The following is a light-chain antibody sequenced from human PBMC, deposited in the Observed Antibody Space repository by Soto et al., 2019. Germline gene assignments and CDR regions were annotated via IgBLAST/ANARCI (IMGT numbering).Light chain of an antibody. CDR2: AAS. CDR3: QQSYSTPLT. Sequence: DIQMTQSPSSLSASVGDRVTITCRASQGISSYLNWYQQKPGKAPKFLIYAASSLQSGVPSRFSGSGSGTDFTLTISSLQPEDFATYYCQQSYSTPLTFGGGTKVEIK. CDR1: QGISSY. J-gene: IGKJ4*01. V-gene: IGKV1-39*01.